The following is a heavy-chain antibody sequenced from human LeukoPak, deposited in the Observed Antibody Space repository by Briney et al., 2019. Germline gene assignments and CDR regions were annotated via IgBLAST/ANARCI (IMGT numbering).Heavy chain of an antibody. V-gene: IGHV3-33*01. CDR1: GFSFSTYG. CDR3: ARASSSSELYYYYMDV. Sequence: PGGSLRLSCVASGFSFSTYGLHWVRQAPGEGLEWVAVIWNDGNSKYYADSVKGRFTISRDNSKNTVYLQMNSLRAEDTAVYYCARASSSSELYYYYMDVWGKGTTVTVSS. D-gene: IGHD6-13*01. J-gene: IGHJ6*03. CDR2: IWNDGNSK.